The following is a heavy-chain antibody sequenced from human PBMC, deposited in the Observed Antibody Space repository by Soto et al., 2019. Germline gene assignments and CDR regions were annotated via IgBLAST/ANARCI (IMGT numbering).Heavy chain of an antibody. Sequence: PGGSLRLSCATSGFSFSNYAMSWVRQAPGKGLEWVAGITSTGYTYYVESLKGRFTISRDNSKNTVSLQMNSLRAEDTAVYYCAKDLIDYSISHFDYWGQGTLVTVSS. CDR3: AKDLIDYSISHFDY. CDR1: GFSFSNYA. V-gene: IGHV3-23*01. D-gene: IGHD4-4*01. J-gene: IGHJ4*02. CDR2: ITSTGYT.